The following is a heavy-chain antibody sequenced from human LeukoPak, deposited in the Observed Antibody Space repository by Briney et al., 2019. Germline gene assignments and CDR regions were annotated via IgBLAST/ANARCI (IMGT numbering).Heavy chain of an antibody. J-gene: IGHJ4*02. V-gene: IGHV3-30*18. CDR2: ISYDGSNK. CDR3: AKVPPPVAGTWTLLYFFDY. Sequence: GGSLRLSCAASGFTFSSYGMPWVRQAPGKVLEWVAVISYDGSNKYYADSVKGRFTISRDNSKNTLYLQMNSLRAEETAVYYCAKVPPPVAGTWTLLYFFDYWGQGTLVTVSS. D-gene: IGHD6-19*01. CDR1: GFTFSSYG.